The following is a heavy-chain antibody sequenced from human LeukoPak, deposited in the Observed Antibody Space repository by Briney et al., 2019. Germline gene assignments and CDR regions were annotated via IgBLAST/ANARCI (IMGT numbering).Heavy chain of an antibody. Sequence: SETLSLTCAVYGGSFSGYYWSWICQPPGKGLEWIGEINHSGSTNYNPSLKSRVTISVDTSKNQFSLKLSSVTAADTAVYYCARGGGGSYYNWFDPWGQGTLVTVSS. V-gene: IGHV4-34*01. J-gene: IGHJ5*02. CDR1: GGSFSGYY. D-gene: IGHD1-26*01. CDR2: INHSGST. CDR3: ARGGGGSYYNWFDP.